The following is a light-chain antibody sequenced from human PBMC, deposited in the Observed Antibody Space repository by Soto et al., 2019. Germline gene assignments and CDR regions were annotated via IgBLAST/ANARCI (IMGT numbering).Light chain of an antibody. CDR3: QQSYSTPWT. CDR2: AAS. CDR1: QSISSY. J-gene: IGKJ1*01. Sequence: DLQMTQSPSSLSASVGDRVTITCRASQSISSYLNWYQQKPGKAPKLLIYAASSLQSGVPSRISGSGSGTDFTLIMSSLQPEDFATYYCQQSYSTPWTFGQGTKVDIK. V-gene: IGKV1-39*01.